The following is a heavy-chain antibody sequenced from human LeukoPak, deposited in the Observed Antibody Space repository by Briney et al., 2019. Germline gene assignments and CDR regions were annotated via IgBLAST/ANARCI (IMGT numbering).Heavy chain of an antibody. CDR2: ICHCGRI. Sequence: PSQTLSLTCAVSGGSISSGGYSWSWIRQTPGKGLEWIGNICHCGRIYYNSSLKSRVTISVDRSKNQLSLKLSSVTAADTAVYYCARGPLGYCSGGSCYPRSFDSWGQGTLVTVSS. J-gene: IGHJ5*01. V-gene: IGHV4-30-2*01. CDR1: GGSISSGGYS. CDR3: ARGPLGYCSGGSCYPRSFDS. D-gene: IGHD2-15*01.